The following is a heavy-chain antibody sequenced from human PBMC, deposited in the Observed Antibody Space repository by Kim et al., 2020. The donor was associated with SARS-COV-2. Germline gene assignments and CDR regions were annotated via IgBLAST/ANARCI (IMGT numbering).Heavy chain of an antibody. D-gene: IGHD2-2*02. J-gene: IGHJ5*02. CDR1: GYSFTSYW. Sequence: GESLKISCKGSGYSFTSYWISWVRQMPGKGLEWMGRIDPSDSYTNYSPSFQGHVTISADKSISTAYLQWSSLKASDTAMYYCARNLGGFEYQLLYGDGNWFDPWGQGTLVTVSS. CDR3: ARNLGGFEYQLLYGDGNWFDP. CDR2: IDPSDSYT. V-gene: IGHV5-10-1*01.